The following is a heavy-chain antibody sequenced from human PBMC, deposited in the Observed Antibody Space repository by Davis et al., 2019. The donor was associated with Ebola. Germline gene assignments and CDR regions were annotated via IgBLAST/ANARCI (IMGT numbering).Heavy chain of an antibody. Sequence: GGSLRLSCAASGFTFSSYAMHWVRQAPGKGLEWVAVISYDGSNKYYADSVKGRFTISRDNSKNTLYLQMNSLRAEDTAVYYCATNYGATAGPFDYWGQGTLVTVSS. J-gene: IGHJ4*02. D-gene: IGHD4-17*01. CDR2: ISYDGSNK. CDR3: ATNYGATAGPFDY. CDR1: GFTFSSYA. V-gene: IGHV3-30*04.